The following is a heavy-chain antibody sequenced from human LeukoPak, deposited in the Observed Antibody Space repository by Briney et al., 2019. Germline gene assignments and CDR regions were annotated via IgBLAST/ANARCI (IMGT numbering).Heavy chain of an antibody. V-gene: IGHV4-31*03. CDR3: ASVSYDTSLQH. CDR1: GGSISSGGYF. D-gene: IGHD3-22*01. Sequence: SQTLSLTCTVSGGSISSGGYFWSWIRQHPGKGREWIGYIYYSGSTYYNPSLKGRVTISVDTSKNQFSLRLSSVTAADTAIYYCASVSYDTSLQHWGQGTLVTVSS. CDR2: IYYSGST. J-gene: IGHJ1*01.